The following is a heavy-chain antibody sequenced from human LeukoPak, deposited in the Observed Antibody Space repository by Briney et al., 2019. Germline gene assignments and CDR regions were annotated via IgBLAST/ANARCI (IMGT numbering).Heavy chain of an antibody. CDR2: LILFISVA. V-gene: IGHV1-69*04. Sequence: SVRLSCTASVSPFASYVITWVRQAPGPGLEWRGRLILFISVANYAPTFQCRVAIPSDKSPSTAYTPLSSLRSEDTAVYYCAREGVAAVGFDYWGQGTLVTVSS. CDR3: AREGVAAVGFDY. J-gene: IGHJ4*02. D-gene: IGHD6-13*01. CDR1: VSPFASYV.